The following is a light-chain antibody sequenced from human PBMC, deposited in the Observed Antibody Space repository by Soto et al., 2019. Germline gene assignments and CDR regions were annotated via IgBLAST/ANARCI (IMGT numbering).Light chain of an antibody. Sequence: EIVMTQSPGTLSVSTEEGATLSCRASQSVDRNLAWYQQKPGQAPRLLIYGASTRPTGIPDRFSGSGSGTEFSLTINSLQSEDFAVYYCQQYDSWPLTFGGGTKVEIK. CDR3: QQYDSWPLT. V-gene: IGKV3D-15*01. CDR2: GAS. CDR1: QSVDRN. J-gene: IGKJ4*01.